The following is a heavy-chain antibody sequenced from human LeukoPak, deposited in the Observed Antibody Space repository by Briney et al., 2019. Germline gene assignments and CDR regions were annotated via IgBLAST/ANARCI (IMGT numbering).Heavy chain of an antibody. Sequence: GGSLRLSCAASGFTFSNAWMSWVRQAPGKGLEWVSVIYSDDSTYYADSVRGRFTISRDNSKNTLYLQMNSLRAEDTAVYYCARDGRVGATRLNIWGQGTMVTVSS. D-gene: IGHD1-26*01. J-gene: IGHJ3*02. V-gene: IGHV3-66*02. CDR3: ARDGRVGATRLNI. CDR1: GFTFSNAW. CDR2: IYSDDST.